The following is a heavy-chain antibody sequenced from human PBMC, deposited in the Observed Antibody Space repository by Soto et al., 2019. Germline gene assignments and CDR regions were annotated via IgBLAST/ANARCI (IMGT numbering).Heavy chain of an antibody. V-gene: IGHV4-59*01. CDR1: GGSISSYY. D-gene: IGHD1-1*01. CDR3: ARAEGTTGTIGWDYYGMDV. J-gene: IGHJ6*02. CDR2: IYYSGST. Sequence: SETLSLTCTVSGGSISSYYWSWIRQPPGKGLEWIGYIYYSGSTNYNPSLKSRVTISVDTSKNQFSLKLSSVTAADTAVYYCARAEGTTGTIGWDYYGMDVWGQGTTVT.